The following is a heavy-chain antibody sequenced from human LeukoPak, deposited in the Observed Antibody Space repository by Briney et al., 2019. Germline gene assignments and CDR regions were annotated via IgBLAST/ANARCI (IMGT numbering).Heavy chain of an antibody. D-gene: IGHD3-22*01. CDR1: GCSISSGCY. CDR3: ARAYDSSGNDY. J-gene: IGHJ4*02. V-gene: IGHV4-38-2*01. Sequence: PSETLSLTCAVSGCSISSGCYWGWIRQPPGKGLEWIGRIYHSGSTYYNPSLKSRVTISVDTSKNQFSLKLSSVTAADTAVYYCARAYDSSGNDYWGQGTLVTVSS. CDR2: IYHSGST.